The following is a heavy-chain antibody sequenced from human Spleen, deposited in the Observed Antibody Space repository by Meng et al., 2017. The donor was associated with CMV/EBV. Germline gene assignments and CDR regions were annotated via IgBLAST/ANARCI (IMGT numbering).Heavy chain of an antibody. CDR2: INGDGSGP. Sequence: GESLKISCVASGFTFTSYWMHWVRQVPGKGLEWIARINGDGSGPKYADSVKGRFTISRDNAKNSLYLQMNSLRAEDTAVYYCARGFPVYYDILTGYYSDYWGQGTLVTVSS. V-gene: IGHV3-74*03. D-gene: IGHD3-9*01. CDR1: GFTFTSYW. CDR3: ARGFPVYYDILTGYYSDY. J-gene: IGHJ4*02.